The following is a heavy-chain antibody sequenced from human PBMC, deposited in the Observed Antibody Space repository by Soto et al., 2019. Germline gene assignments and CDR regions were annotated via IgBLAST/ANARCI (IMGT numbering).Heavy chain of an antibody. Sequence: GSLRLSCAASGFTFSSYGMHWVRQAPGKGLEWVAVISYDGSNKYYADSVKGRFTISRDNSKNTLYLQMNSLRAEDTAVYYCASPADFWSGHDYWGQGTLVTVSS. J-gene: IGHJ4*02. D-gene: IGHD3-3*01. CDR3: ASPADFWSGHDY. CDR2: ISYDGSNK. CDR1: GFTFSSYG. V-gene: IGHV3-30*03.